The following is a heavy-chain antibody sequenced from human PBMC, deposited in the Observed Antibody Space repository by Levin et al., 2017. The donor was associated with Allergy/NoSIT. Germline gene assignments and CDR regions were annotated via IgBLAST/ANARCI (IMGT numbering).Heavy chain of an antibody. D-gene: IGHD1/OR15-1a*01. CDR2: IYYDGNNK. Sequence: PGGSLRLSCTVSGFNFSIFGMHWVRQAPGKGLEWVAVIYYDGNNKYYADSVKGRFTISRDNSKNTLFLRMNSLRAEDTAVYYCAREGFIGTTIPVFDYWGQGTLVTVSS. J-gene: IGHJ4*02. V-gene: IGHV3-33*01. CDR3: AREGFIGTTIPVFDY. CDR1: GFNFSIFG.